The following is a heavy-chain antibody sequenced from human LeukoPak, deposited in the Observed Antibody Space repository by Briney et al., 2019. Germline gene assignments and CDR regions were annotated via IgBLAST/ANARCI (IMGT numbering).Heavy chain of an antibody. CDR3: ARVGYYYESSGLEPFDY. J-gene: IGHJ4*02. CDR1: RFAFSSYW. D-gene: IGHD3-22*01. CDR2: INSDGSST. Sequence: GGALRHSRAASRFAFSSYWMHWVRQAPGKGLVWVPRINSDGSSTSNADSVKGRFTIARDNAKNTLYLQMNSLRAEDTAVYYCARVGYYYESSGLEPFDYWGQGTLVTVSS. V-gene: IGHV3-74*01.